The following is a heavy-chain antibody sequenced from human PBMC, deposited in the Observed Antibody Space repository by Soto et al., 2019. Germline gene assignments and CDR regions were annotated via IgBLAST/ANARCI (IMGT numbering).Heavy chain of an antibody. V-gene: IGHV3-48*02. D-gene: IGHD5-18*01. Sequence: VQLLESGGGLVQPGGSLRLSCAASGFSFSSYAMNWVRQAPGKGLEWVSGISGSNTIYYADSVKGRFTISRDNAKNSLYLQMNSLRDEDTAVYYCARVGYSSPFDYWGQGALLTVSS. CDR1: GFSFSSYA. CDR3: ARVGYSSPFDY. CDR2: ISGSNTI. J-gene: IGHJ4*02.